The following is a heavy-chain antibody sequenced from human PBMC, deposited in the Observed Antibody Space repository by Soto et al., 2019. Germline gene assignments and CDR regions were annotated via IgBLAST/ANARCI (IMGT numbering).Heavy chain of an antibody. CDR3: ARVIMGVRGVIPPPDYFAY. V-gene: IGHV4-31*03. CDR2: IYYSGST. CDR1: GGSISSGGYY. J-gene: IGHJ4*02. D-gene: IGHD3-10*01. Sequence: SETLSLTCTVSGGSISSGGYYWSWIRQHPGKGLEWIGYIYYSGSTYYNPSLKSRVTISVDTSKNQFSLKLSSVTAADTAVYYCARVIMGVRGVIPPPDYFAYRGQGTLVTVSS.